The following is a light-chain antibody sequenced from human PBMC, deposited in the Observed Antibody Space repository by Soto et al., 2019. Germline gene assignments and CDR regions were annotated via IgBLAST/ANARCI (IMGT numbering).Light chain of an antibody. CDR3: LQHSDYPFT. V-gene: IGKV1-17*01. CDR1: RGIRDA. J-gene: IGKJ2*01. Sequence: DIQMTQSPSSLSASVGDRVTITCRASRGIRDALGWYQQKAGEVPKRLIYSASSLQSGVPSRFSGSGSETEFTLTISSLQPEDFVTYYCLQHSDYPFTFGQGTRLE. CDR2: SAS.